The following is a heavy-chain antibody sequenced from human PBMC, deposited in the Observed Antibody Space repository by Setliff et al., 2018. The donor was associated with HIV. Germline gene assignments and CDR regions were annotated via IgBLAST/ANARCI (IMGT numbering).Heavy chain of an antibody. V-gene: IGHV3-30*12. D-gene: IGHD6-6*01. J-gene: IGHJ4*02. CDR2: ISYDGGSK. CDR3: ARAWAMQQLVPAY. CDR1: GLTFTNYA. Sequence: GGSLRLSCAVSGLTFTNYAMNWVRQAPGKVLESVSLISYDGGSKYYADSVKGRFTISRDNSKNTLYLQMNSLRVEDTAIYYCARAWAMQQLVPAYWGQGTLVTVSS.